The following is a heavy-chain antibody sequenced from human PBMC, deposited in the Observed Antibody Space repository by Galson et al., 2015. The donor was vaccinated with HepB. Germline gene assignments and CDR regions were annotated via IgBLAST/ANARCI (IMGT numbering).Heavy chain of an antibody. CDR1: GFMFNNYY. D-gene: IGHD6-13*01. Sequence: SLRLSCAVSGFMFNNYYMSWVRQAPGKGLEWVSYISSSSSTIYYADSVKGRFTISRDNAKNSLYLQMNSLRAEDTAVYYCARECCTAAAGPYYYYMDVWGKGTTVTVSS. V-gene: IGHV3-48*01. J-gene: IGHJ6*03. CDR3: ARECCTAAAGPYYYYMDV. CDR2: ISSSSSTI.